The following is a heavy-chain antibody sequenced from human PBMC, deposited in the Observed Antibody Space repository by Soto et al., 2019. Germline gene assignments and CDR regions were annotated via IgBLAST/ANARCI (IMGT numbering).Heavy chain of an antibody. J-gene: IGHJ5*02. V-gene: IGHV4-59*08. CDR3: ARVTEEQLVRGIWFDP. Sequence: SETLSLTCTVSGGSISSYYWSWIRQPPGKGLEWIGYIYYSGSTNYNPSLKSRVTISVDTSKNQFSLKLSSVTAADTAVYYCARVTEEQLVRGIWFDPWGQGTLVTVSS. D-gene: IGHD6-6*01. CDR2: IYYSGST. CDR1: GGSISSYY.